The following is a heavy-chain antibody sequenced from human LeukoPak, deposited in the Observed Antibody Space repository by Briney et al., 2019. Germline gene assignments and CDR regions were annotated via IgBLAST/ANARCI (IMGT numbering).Heavy chain of an antibody. CDR3: ARDAHYYDSSGSLGAFDI. CDR2: INPSGGST. CDR1: GYTFTSYY. D-gene: IGHD3-22*01. J-gene: IGHJ3*02. Sequence: ASLKVSCKASGYTFTSYYMHWVRQAPGQGLEWMGIINPSGGSTSYAQKFQGRVTMTRDTSTSTVYMELSSLRSEDTAVYYCARDAHYYDSSGSLGAFDIWGQGTMVTVSS. V-gene: IGHV1-46*01.